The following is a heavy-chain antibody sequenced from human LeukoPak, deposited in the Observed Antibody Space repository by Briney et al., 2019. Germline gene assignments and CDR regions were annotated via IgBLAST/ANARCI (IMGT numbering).Heavy chain of an antibody. CDR2: IYPGDSDT. CDR1: GYSFTSYW. V-gene: IGHV5-51*01. J-gene: IGHJ4*02. D-gene: IGHD1-1*01. CDR3: ATQRRPTGRASSFDY. Sequence: GESLKISCKGSGYSFTSYWIGWVRQMPGKGLEWMGIIYPGDSDTKYSPSFQGQVTISADKSIDTAYLQWSSLKASDTAIYYCATQRRPTGRASSFDYWGQGTLVTVSS.